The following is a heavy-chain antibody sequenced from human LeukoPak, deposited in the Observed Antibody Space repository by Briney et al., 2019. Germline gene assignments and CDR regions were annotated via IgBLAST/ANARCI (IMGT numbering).Heavy chain of an antibody. D-gene: IGHD5-24*01. J-gene: IGHJ4*02. CDR3: ASGEDGYNQFDY. CDR1: GFTFSSYG. CDR2: ISYDGSNK. Sequence: PGGSLRLSCAASGFTFSSYGMHWVRQAPGKGLEWVAVISYDGSNKYYTDSVKGRFTISRDNSKNTLYLQMNSLRAEDTAVYYCASGEDGYNQFDYWGQGTLVTVSS. V-gene: IGHV3-30*03.